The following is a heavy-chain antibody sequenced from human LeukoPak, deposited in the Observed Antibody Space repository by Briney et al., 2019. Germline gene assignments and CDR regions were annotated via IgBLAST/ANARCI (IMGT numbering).Heavy chain of an antibody. Sequence: GRSLRLSCAASGFILSNSGMHWVRQAPGKGLEWVAIISYDGTYKYYVDSVKGRFTISRDNSKNTLYLQMNSLRAEDTAVYYCAKEGLDNINWEAPAYYFDYWGQGTLVTVSS. J-gene: IGHJ4*02. CDR2: ISYDGTYK. CDR1: GFILSNSG. CDR3: AKEGLDNINWEAPAYYFDY. V-gene: IGHV3-30*18. D-gene: IGHD1-1*01.